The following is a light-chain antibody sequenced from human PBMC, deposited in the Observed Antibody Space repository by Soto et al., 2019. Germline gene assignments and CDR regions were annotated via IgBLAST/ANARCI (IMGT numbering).Light chain of an antibody. Sequence: QSSLTQPASVSGSPGQSITISCTGTSSDVGGYNYVSWYQQHPGKAPKLMIYDVSSRPSGVSNRFSGSKSGNTASLTISGLPSEDEADYYCTSYTTNKTPLFGGGTKLTVL. CDR1: SSDVGGYNY. CDR3: TSYTTNKTPL. CDR2: DVS. J-gene: IGLJ2*01. V-gene: IGLV2-14*03.